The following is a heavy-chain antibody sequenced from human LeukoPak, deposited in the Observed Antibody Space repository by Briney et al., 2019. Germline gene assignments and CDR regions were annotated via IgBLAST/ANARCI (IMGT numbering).Heavy chain of an antibody. V-gene: IGHV3-48*04. D-gene: IGHD2-2*01. Sequence: GESLRLSCAASGFTFTEYSIIWVRQAPGKGLEWVSFISDISDRSSTIHYADSVKGRFTISRDNAERSVYLQMNSLRADDTAVYYCARVRGPALKTCYMDVWGTGTTVTVSS. J-gene: IGHJ6*03. CDR1: GFTFTEYS. CDR3: ARVRGPALKTCYMDV. CDR2: ISDRSSTI.